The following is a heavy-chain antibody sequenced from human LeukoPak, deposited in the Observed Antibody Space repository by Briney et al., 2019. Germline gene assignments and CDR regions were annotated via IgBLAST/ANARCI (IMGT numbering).Heavy chain of an antibody. J-gene: IGHJ4*02. CDR2: IYYSGST. V-gene: IGHV4-30-4*08. CDR1: GGSISSGDYY. D-gene: IGHD6-19*01. CDR3: ARGSDSSDGY. Sequence: SETLSLTCTVSGGSISSGDYYWSWIRQPPGKGLEWIGYIYYSGSTYYNPSLKSRVTISVDTSKNQLSLKLSSVTAADTAVYYCARGSDSSDGYWGQGTLVTVSS.